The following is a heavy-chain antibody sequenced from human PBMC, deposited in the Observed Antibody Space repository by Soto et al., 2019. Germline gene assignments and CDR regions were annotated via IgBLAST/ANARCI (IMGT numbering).Heavy chain of an antibody. Sequence: TLSLTCAVYGGSFSGYYWSWIRQPPGKGLEWIGEINHSGSTNYNPSLKSRVTISVDTSKNQFSLKLSSVTAADTAVYYCARDRYCSSTSCRGGNYYYMDVWAKGTTVTVSS. D-gene: IGHD2-2*01. V-gene: IGHV4-34*01. J-gene: IGHJ6*03. CDR2: INHSGST. CDR3: ARDRYCSSTSCRGGNYYYMDV. CDR1: GGSFSGYY.